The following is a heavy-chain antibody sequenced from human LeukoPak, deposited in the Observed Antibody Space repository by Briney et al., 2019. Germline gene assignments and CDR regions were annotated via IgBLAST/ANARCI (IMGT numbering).Heavy chain of an antibody. V-gene: IGHV3-9*01. D-gene: IGHD6-19*01. CDR2: ISWNGNII. CDR1: GFTFDGYA. CDR3: AKDSSGWYQPSFDY. J-gene: IGHJ4*02. Sequence: GRSLRLSCAASGFTFDGYAMHWVRQAPGKGLEWVSGISWNGNIITYADSVKGRFTISRDNVKNSLYLQLNSLRAEDTALYYSAKDSSGWYQPSFDYWGQGTLVTVSS.